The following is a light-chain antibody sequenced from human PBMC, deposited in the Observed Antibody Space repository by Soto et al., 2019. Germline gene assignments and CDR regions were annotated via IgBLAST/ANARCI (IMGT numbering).Light chain of an antibody. CDR3: HQYYSSIS. Sequence: EIVLTQSPGTLSLSPGERATLSCRASQDVDSNFLAWYQQRPGQAPRLLIYGSSRRATGIPDRFSGSGSGTDFTRTISRVGPEDIAVYFCHQYYSSISFGGGTKVEVK. CDR1: QDVDSNF. CDR2: GSS. J-gene: IGKJ4*01. V-gene: IGKV3-20*01.